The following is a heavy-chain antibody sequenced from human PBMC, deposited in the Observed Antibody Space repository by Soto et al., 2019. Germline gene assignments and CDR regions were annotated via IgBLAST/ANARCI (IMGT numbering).Heavy chain of an antibody. V-gene: IGHV4-59*08. D-gene: IGHD2-15*01. J-gene: IGHJ4*02. CDR3: ARHAYCSGGSCFPPPDY. CDR1: GGSISSYY. CDR2: FYYSRST. Sequence: PSETLSLTCTVAGGSISSYYWSWIRQHPGKGLEWIGYFYYSRSTNYNPSLKSRVTISVDTSRNQFSLKLSSVTAADTAVYYCARHAYCSGGSCFPPPDYWGQGTVVTVSS.